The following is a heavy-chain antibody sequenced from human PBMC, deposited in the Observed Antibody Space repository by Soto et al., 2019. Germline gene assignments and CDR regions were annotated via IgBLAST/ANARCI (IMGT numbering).Heavy chain of an antibody. CDR2: ISTSGGST. V-gene: IGHV3-23*01. D-gene: IGHD5-12*01. CDR3: ATKAGYSGYDPFDY. J-gene: IGHJ4*02. Sequence: EVQLLESGGGLVQPGGSLRLSCAASGFTFSSYAMSWVRQAPGKGLEWVSAISTSGGSTYYADSVKGRFTISRDNSKITLYLQMTSLRAEDTAVYYCATKAGYSGYDPFDYWGQGTLVTVSS. CDR1: GFTFSSYA.